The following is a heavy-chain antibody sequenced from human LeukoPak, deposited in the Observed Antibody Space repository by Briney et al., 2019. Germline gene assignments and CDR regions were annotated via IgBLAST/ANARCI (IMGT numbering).Heavy chain of an antibody. CDR3: ARDTDEFYFDY. CDR1: GFTFSNYA. V-gene: IGHV3-21*01. Sequence: GGSLRLSCAASGFTFSNYAIHWVRQAPGKGLEWVSSISSSSSYIYYADSVKGRFTISRDNAKNSLFLQMNSLRAEDTAVYYCARDTDEFYFDYWGQGTLVTVSS. J-gene: IGHJ4*02. CDR2: ISSSSSYI. D-gene: IGHD3-10*01.